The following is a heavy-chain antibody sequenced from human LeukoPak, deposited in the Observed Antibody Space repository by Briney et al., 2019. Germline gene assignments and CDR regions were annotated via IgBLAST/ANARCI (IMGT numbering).Heavy chain of an antibody. CDR2: IYYSGST. CDR3: ARHRSPDYYDSSGYFSGDYYFDY. Sequence: SETLSLTCTVSGGSISSYYWSWIRQPPGKGLEWIGYIYYSGSTNYNPSPKSRVTISVDTSKNQFSLKLSSVTAADTAVYYCARHRSPDYYDSSGYFSGDYYFDYWGQGTLVTVSS. CDR1: GGSISSYY. V-gene: IGHV4-59*08. D-gene: IGHD3-22*01. J-gene: IGHJ4*02.